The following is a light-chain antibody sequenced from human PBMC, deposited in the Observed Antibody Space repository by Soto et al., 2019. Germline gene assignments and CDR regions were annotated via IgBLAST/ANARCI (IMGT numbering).Light chain of an antibody. Sequence: QSVLTQPASVSGSPGQSITISCTGTSSDVGDYDYVSWYQHHPGKVPKLIISDVSNRPSGVSNRFSGSKSGNTASLTISGLQTEDEVDYYCSSYASSTTVVFGGGTKVTVL. CDR1: SSDVGDYDY. CDR3: SSYASSTTVV. V-gene: IGLV2-14*03. CDR2: DVS. J-gene: IGLJ2*01.